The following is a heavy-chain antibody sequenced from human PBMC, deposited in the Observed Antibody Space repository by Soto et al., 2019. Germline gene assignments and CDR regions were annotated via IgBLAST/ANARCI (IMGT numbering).Heavy chain of an antibody. CDR1: GFTFSSYA. CDR3: AKGPRVGELDY. CDR2: SSGSGGST. V-gene: IGHV3-23*01. D-gene: IGHD3-3*01. J-gene: IGHJ4*02. Sequence: EVQLLESGGGLVQPGGSLRLSCAASGFTFSSYAMSSVRQAPGKGLEWVSASSGSGGSTYYADSVKGRFTISRDNSKNKLYLQMNSLRAEDTAVYYCAKGPRVGELDYWGQGTLVTVSS.